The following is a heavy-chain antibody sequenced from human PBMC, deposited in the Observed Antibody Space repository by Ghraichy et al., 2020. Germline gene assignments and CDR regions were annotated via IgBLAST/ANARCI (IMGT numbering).Heavy chain of an antibody. D-gene: IGHD5-12*01. J-gene: IGHJ5*02. Sequence: GGSLRLSCAASGFTFNAYTMTWVRQAPGKGLEWVANINKDGSETYYVDSVKGRFTISRDNTKNSVYLQMSTLRVEDTAVYYCARTQGWLSASWGQGTLVTVSS. CDR2: INKDGSET. CDR1: GFTFNAYT. V-gene: IGHV3-7*03. CDR3: ARTQGWLSAS.